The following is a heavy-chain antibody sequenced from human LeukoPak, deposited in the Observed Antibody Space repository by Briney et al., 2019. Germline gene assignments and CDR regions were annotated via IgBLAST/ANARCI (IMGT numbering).Heavy chain of an antibody. CDR2: FNPNSGGT. Sequence: ASVKVSCKASGYTFTGYYMHWVRQAPGQGLEWMGWFNPNSGGTNYAQQFQGRVNMTRDTSISTAYMDLSRLRSDDTAVYYCARTWGYCSSTSCRDVFDIWGQGKMVTVSS. CDR3: ARTWGYCSSTSCRDVFDI. V-gene: IGHV1-2*02. D-gene: IGHD2-2*01. CDR1: GYTFTGYY. J-gene: IGHJ3*02.